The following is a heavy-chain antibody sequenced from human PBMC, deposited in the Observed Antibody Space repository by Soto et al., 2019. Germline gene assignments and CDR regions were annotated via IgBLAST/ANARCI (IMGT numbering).Heavy chain of an antibody. V-gene: IGHV4-4*07. J-gene: IGHJ6*02. D-gene: IGHD3-10*01. Sequence: QVQVQESGPGLVKPSETLSLTSTVSGGSISSYYVSWIRQSAGKGLEWIGRIATSGTTNYNPSLMRRVTMSVDAYKNHVSLNLSSVTAADTAVYYWARGPRAYVYYHGMDVWGQGTTVTVSS. CDR3: ARGPRAYVYYHGMDV. CDR1: GGSISSYY. CDR2: IATSGTT.